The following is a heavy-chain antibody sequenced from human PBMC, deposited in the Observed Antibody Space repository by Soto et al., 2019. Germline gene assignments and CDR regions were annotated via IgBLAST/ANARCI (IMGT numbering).Heavy chain of an antibody. V-gene: IGHV3-23*01. D-gene: IGHD1-26*01. CDR3: ARRGSGSFYDY. Sequence: CAASGFTFSSYAMRWVRQAPVKGLEWVSAISGSGGSTYYADSVKGRFTISRDNSKNTLYLQMNSLRAEDTAVYYCARRGSGSFYDYWGQGTLVTLSS. CDR1: GFTFSSYA. J-gene: IGHJ4*02. CDR2: ISGSGGST.